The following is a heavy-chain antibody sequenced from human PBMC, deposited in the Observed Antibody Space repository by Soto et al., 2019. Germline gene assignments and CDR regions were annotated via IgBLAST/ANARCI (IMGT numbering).Heavy chain of an antibody. V-gene: IGHV1-18*04. CDR2: ISAYNGNT. CDR3: ARDCIGGDGIGGY. J-gene: IGHJ4*02. Sequence: ASVTVYCTASGSTFPRYGISWVRQAPGQGLEWMGWISAYNGNTNYAQKLQGRVTMTTDTSTSTAYMELRSLRSDDTAVYYCARDCIGGDGIGGYWGQGTLVTVSS. D-gene: IGHD2-15*01. CDR1: GSTFPRYG.